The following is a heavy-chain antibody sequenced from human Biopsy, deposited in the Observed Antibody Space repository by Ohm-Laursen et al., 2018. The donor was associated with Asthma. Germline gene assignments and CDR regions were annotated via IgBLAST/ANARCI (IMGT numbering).Heavy chain of an antibody. J-gene: IGHJ4*01. D-gene: IGHD3-9*01. V-gene: IGHV2-5*01. CDR2: IYGNDDR. CDR1: VFSLINSGVG. Sequence: TQTLTHTFSFSVFSLINSGVGAGWIRQPPGKAPDWLALIYGNDDRDYSQSLKSRLTITKDTSRRQVVLKMTNMDPVNTGSYFCTRAVQSDDFVTGYYNSYFDFWGQGSLVSVSS. CDR3: TRAVQSDDFVTGYYNSYFDF.